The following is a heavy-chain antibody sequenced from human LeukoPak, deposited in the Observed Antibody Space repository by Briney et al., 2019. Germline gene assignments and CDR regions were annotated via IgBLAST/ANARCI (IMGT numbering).Heavy chain of an antibody. CDR1: GGSISSYY. D-gene: IGHD3-3*01. J-gene: IGHJ4*02. CDR2: IYYSGST. V-gene: IGHV4-59*01. Sequence: SETLSLTCTVSGGSISSYYWSWIRQPPGKGLEWIGCIYYSGSTNYNPSLKSRVAISVDTSKNRFSLQLSSVTAADTAVYYCARGDVGYYVFWSGYPRASDYWGQGTLVTVSS. CDR3: ARGDVGYYVFWSGYPRASDY.